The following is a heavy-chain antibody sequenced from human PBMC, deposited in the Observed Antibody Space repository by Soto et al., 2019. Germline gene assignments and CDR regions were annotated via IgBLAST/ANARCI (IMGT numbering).Heavy chain of an antibody. D-gene: IGHD3-22*01. CDR2: IFHTGST. CDR1: GGAIRSSHW. CDR3: ARRYYYDADDYSYRTAFDI. V-gene: IGHV4-4*02. J-gene: IGHJ3*02. Sequence: QVQLQESGPRLVKPSGTLSLICAVSGGAIRSSHWWGWVRQPPGKGLEWIGEIFHTGSTKYTSSLKSRVTISVDTSKHPFSLNLTSVTAADTAMYYCARRYYYDADDYSYRTAFDIWGQGTMVTFSS.